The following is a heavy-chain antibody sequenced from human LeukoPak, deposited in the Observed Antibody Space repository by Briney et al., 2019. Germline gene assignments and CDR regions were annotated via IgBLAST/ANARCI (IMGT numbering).Heavy chain of an antibody. D-gene: IGHD6-13*01. CDR2: TYTGGST. Sequence: SETLSLTCTVSGGSISSYYWNWIRQPAGRGLEYIGRTYTGGSTNYNPSLKSRVTISVDTSKNQFSLKLSSVTAADTAVYYCARVAAAGNEADYWGQGTLVTVSS. CDR3: ARVAAAGNEADY. J-gene: IGHJ4*02. CDR1: GGSISSYY. V-gene: IGHV4-4*07.